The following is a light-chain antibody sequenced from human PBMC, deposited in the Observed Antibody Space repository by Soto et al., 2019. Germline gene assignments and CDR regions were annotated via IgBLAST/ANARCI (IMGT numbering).Light chain of an antibody. J-gene: IGKJ1*01. CDR1: RSVSANN. V-gene: IGKV3-20*01. CDR3: QQYDNSVWT. CDR2: GAS. Sequence: IVLTQSPGTLSSSPGERATLSCRASRSVSANNLAWYQQRPGQAPRLLIYGASRRATGIPDRSSGSGSGTDFTLTISRLEPEDFAVYYCQQYDNSVWTFGQGTKVEIK.